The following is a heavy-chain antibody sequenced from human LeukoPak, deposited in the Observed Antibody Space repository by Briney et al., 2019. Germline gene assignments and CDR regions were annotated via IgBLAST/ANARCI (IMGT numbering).Heavy chain of an antibody. J-gene: IGHJ5*02. CDR1: GYTFTSYD. Sequence: ASVKVSCKASGYTFTSYDINWVRQATGQGPEWMGWMNPNSGNTGYAQKFQGRVTMTRNTSISTAYMELSSLRSEDTAVYYCARGRYYYDSSGYYYRGMYNWFDPWGQGTLVTVSS. CDR3: ARGRYYYDSSGYYYRGMYNWFDP. CDR2: MNPNSGNT. V-gene: IGHV1-8*01. D-gene: IGHD3-22*01.